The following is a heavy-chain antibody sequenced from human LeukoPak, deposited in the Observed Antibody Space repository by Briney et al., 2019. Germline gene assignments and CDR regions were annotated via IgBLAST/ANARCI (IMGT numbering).Heavy chain of an antibody. CDR3: ARGDGYYDSSGYYQMYYFDY. Sequence: SETLSLTCAVYGGSFSGYYWSWIRQPPGKGLEWIGEINHSGSTNYNPSLTSRVTISVVTSKNQFSLKLSSVTAADTAVYYCARGDGYYDSSGYYQMYYFDYWGQGTLVTVSS. D-gene: IGHD3-22*01. CDR2: INHSGST. CDR1: GGSFSGYY. J-gene: IGHJ4*02. V-gene: IGHV4-34*01.